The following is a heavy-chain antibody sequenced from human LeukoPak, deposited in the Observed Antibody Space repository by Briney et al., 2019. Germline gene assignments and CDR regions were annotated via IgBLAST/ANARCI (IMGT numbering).Heavy chain of an antibody. CDR1: GFTFSSRW. J-gene: IGHJ4*02. Sequence: GGSLRLSCSASGFTFSSRWMNWVRQVPGKGLEWVAIINTDGSEKNYVDSVKGRFTISRDNAKNSLYLQMNSLRAEETAMYYCARSNSGPDYWGQGTLVIVPS. D-gene: IGHD4-23*01. V-gene: IGHV3-7*01. CDR2: INTDGSEK. CDR3: ARSNSGPDY.